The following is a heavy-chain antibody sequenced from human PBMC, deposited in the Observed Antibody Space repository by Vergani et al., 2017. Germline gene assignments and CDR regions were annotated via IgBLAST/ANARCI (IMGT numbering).Heavy chain of an antibody. CDR1: GGTFSSYA. D-gene: IGHD4-11*01. CDR2: IIPIFGTA. Sequence: QVQLVQSGAEVKKPGSSVKVSCKASGGTFSSYAISWVRQAPGQGLEWMGGIIPIFGTANYAQKFQGRVTITADESTSTAYMELSSLRSEDTAVYYCARGTLTVTIRGWDYYYYYMDVGGKGTTVTVSS. V-gene: IGHV1-69*01. J-gene: IGHJ6*03. CDR3: ARGTLTVTIRGWDYYYYYMDV.